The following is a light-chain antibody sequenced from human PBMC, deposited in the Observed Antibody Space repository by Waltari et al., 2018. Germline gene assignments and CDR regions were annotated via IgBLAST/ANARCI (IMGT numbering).Light chain of an antibody. J-gene: IGLJ2*01. CDR1: STHAGPTTY. Sequence: QSALTQPASVSGSPGQSITISCTGSSTHAGPTTYVSCYQQHPGKAPNRIIYDVSHRPSGISNRFSGSRSGDTASLTISGLQAEDEADYFCCSYANMVTLFVVFGGGTKLTVL. CDR3: CSYANMVTLFVV. CDR2: DVS. V-gene: IGLV2-14*03.